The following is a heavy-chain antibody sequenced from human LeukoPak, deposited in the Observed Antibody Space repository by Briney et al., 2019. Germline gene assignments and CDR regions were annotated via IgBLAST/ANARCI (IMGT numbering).Heavy chain of an antibody. CDR2: ISYDGSNK. D-gene: IGHD2-15*01. J-gene: IGHJ4*02. Sequence: GGSLRLSCAASGFTFSSYGMHWVRQAPGKGLEWVAVISYDGSNKYYADSVKGRFTISRDNSKNTLYLQMNSLRAEDTAVYYCAKDRGDCSGGSCLSYFDYWGQGTLVTVSS. CDR3: AKDRGDCSGGSCLSYFDY. CDR1: GFTFSSYG. V-gene: IGHV3-30*18.